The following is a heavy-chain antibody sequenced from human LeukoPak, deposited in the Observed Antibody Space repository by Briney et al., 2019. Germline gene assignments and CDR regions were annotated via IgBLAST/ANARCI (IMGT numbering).Heavy chain of an antibody. D-gene: IGHD6-6*01. J-gene: IGHJ5*02. CDR1: GGSFGGYY. CDR2: INHSGST. CDR3: ARLEAYSSSSGGWFDP. V-gene: IGHV4-34*01. Sequence: SETLSLTCAVYGGSFGGYYWSWIRQPPGKGLAWIGQINHSGSTNYNPSLKSRVTISVDTSKNQFSLKLSSVTAADTAVYYCARLEAYSSSSGGWFDPWGQGTLVSVSS.